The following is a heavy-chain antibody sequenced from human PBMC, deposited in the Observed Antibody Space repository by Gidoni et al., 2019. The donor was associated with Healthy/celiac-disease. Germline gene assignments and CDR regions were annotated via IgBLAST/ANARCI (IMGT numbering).Heavy chain of an antibody. J-gene: IGHJ6*02. CDR1: GGSISSYY. D-gene: IGHD1-26*01. CDR2: IYYSGST. CDR3: ARLGSGWELLRPYYYYGMDV. V-gene: IGHV4-59*01. Sequence: QVQLQESGPGLVKPSETLSLTCTVSGGSISSYYWSWIRQPPGKGLEWIGYIYYSGSTNYNPSLKSRVTISVDTSKNQFSLKLSSVTAADTAVYYCARLGSGWELLRPYYYYGMDVWGQGTTVTVSS.